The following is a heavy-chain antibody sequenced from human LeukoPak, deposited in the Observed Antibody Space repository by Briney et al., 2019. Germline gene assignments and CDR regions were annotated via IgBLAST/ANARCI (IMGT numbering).Heavy chain of an antibody. CDR3: ARDEAVPAAMGYYFDY. CDR1: GFTFSSYS. CDR2: ISSSSSYI. V-gene: IGHV3-21*01. D-gene: IGHD2-2*01. Sequence: GGSLRLSCAASGFTFSSYSMSWVRQAPGKGLEWVSSISSSSSYIYYADSVKGRFTISRDNAKNSLYLQMNSLRAEDTAVYYCARDEAVPAAMGYYFDYWGQGTLVTVSS. J-gene: IGHJ4*02.